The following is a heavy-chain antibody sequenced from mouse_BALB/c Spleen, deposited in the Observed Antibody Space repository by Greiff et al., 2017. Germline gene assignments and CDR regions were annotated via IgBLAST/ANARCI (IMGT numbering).Heavy chain of an antibody. CDR3: ARKENYYGSSYFDY. J-gene: IGHJ4*01. Sequence: EVQVVESGGGLVKPGGSLKLSCAASGFTFSSYAMSWVRQSPEKRLEWVAEISSGGSYTYYPDTVTGRFTISRDNAKNTLYLEMSSLRSEDTAMYYCARKENYYGSSYFDYWGQGTSVTVSS. D-gene: IGHD1-1*01. V-gene: IGHV5-9-4*01. CDR2: ISSGGSYT. CDR1: GFTFSSYA.